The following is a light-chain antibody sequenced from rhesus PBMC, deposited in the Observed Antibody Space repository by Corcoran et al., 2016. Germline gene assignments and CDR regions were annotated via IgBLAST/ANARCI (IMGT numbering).Light chain of an antibody. CDR2: KAS. Sequence: DIQMTQSPSSLSASVGDKVTITCRASQDISIWLAWYQQKPGKAPKLLYSKASMLQSGVPSRFSGGGSGTEFTLTISSLQPEDFASYYCLQYSRSPFTFGGGTKVELK. CDR3: LQYSRSPFT. J-gene: IGKJ4*01. V-gene: IGKV1-22*01. CDR1: QDISIW.